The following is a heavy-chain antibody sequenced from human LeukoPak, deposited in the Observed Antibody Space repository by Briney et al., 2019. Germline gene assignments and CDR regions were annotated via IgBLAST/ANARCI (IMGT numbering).Heavy chain of an antibody. CDR3: ARRSQDGSGYDSAWDYFDY. J-gene: IGHJ4*02. D-gene: IGHD5-12*01. Sequence: KDGESLKISCKGSGYSFTNYWIGWVRQMPGNGLEWMGFIYPDDSDTRYSPSFQGQVTISADKSISTAYLQWSSLKASDTAMYYCARRSQDGSGYDSAWDYFDYWGQGTLVTVSS. CDR1: GYSFTNYW. V-gene: IGHV5-51*01. CDR2: IYPDDSDT.